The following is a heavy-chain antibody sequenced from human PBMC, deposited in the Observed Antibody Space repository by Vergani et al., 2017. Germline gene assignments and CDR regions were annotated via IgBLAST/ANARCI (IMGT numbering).Heavy chain of an antibody. V-gene: IGHV1-46*03. J-gene: IGHJ4*02. CDR1: GYPFTSYY. D-gene: IGHD6-13*01. Sequence: QVQLVQSGAEVKKPGASVKVSCKASGYPFTSYYMHWVRQAPGQGLEWMGIINPSGGSTSYAPKFQGRVTRTRDTSTSTVYMELSSLRSEDTAVYYCARDIVGIAAADDYFDYWGQGTLVTVSS. CDR2: INPSGGST. CDR3: ARDIVGIAAADDYFDY.